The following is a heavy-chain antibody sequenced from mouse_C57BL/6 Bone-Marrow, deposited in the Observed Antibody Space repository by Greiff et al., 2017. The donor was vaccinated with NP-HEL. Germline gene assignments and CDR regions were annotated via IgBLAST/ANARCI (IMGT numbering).Heavy chain of an antibody. CDR1: GFTFSSYG. V-gene: IGHV5-6*01. Sequence: EVQVVESGGDLVKPGGSLKLSCAASGFTFSSYGMSWVRQTPDKRLEWVATISSGGGYTYYPDSVKGRFTLSRDNAKNTLYLQMSSLKSEDTAMYYCGRWDYYGSSCVFDYWGQGTTLTVSS. J-gene: IGHJ2*01. D-gene: IGHD1-1*01. CDR3: GRWDYYGSSCVFDY. CDR2: ISSGGGYT.